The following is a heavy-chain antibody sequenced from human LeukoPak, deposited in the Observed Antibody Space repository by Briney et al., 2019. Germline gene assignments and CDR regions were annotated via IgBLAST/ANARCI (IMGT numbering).Heavy chain of an antibody. CDR3: AKGRYSSSWYGDY. D-gene: IGHD6-13*01. CDR2: ISGSGGST. CDR1: GFTFSSYS. J-gene: IGHJ4*02. Sequence: GGSLRLSCAASGFTFSSYSMNWVRQAPGKGLEWVSAISGSGGSTYYADSVKGRFTISRDNSKNTLYLQMNSLRAEDTAVYYCAKGRYSSSWYGDYWGQGTLVTVSS. V-gene: IGHV3-23*01.